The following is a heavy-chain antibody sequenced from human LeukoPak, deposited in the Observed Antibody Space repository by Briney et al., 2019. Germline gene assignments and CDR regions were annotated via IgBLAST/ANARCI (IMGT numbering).Heavy chain of an antibody. Sequence: GGSLRLSCAASGFTFSSYGMHWVRQAPGKGLEWVVFIRYDGSNKYYADSVEGRFTISRDSSKNTLYLQMNSLRAEDAAVYYCAKDRGYYYGSGSYSDYWGQGTLVTVSS. CDR2: IRYDGSNK. CDR3: AKDRGYYYGSGSYSDY. D-gene: IGHD3-10*01. V-gene: IGHV3-30*02. CDR1: GFTFSSYG. J-gene: IGHJ4*02.